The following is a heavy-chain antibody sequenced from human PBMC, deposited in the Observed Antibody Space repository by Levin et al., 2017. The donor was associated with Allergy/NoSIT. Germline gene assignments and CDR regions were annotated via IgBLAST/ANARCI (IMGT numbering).Heavy chain of an antibody. Sequence: PGGSLRLSCAASGFTFSSYGMHWVRQAPGKGLEWVAVISYDGSNKYYADSVKGRFTISRDNSKNTLYLQMNSLRAEDTAVYYCAKDVTAVADYYYYGMDVWGQGTTVTVSS. CDR3: AKDVTAVADYYYYGMDV. J-gene: IGHJ6*02. D-gene: IGHD6-19*01. CDR1: GFTFSSYG. V-gene: IGHV3-30*18. CDR2: ISYDGSNK.